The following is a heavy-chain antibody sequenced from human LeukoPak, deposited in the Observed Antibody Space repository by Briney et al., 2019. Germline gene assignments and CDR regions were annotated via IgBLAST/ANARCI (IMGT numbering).Heavy chain of an antibody. Sequence: ASVKVSCKASGYTFTSYGISWVRQAPGQGLEWMGWISAYNGNTNYAQKLQGRVTMTTDTSTSTAYMELRSLRSDDTAVYYCAKIAAAGTSIIPYYFDYWGQGTLVTVSS. CDR3: AKIAAAGTSIIPYYFDY. J-gene: IGHJ4*02. D-gene: IGHD6-13*01. V-gene: IGHV1-18*01. CDR1: GYTFTSYG. CDR2: ISAYNGNT.